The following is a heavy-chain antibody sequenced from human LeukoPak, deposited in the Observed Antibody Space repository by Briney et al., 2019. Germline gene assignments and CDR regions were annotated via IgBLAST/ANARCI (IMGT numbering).Heavy chain of an antibody. V-gene: IGHV4-4*07. CDR1: GGSISSYY. Sequence: SETLSLTCTVSGGSISSYYWSWIRQPAGKGLEWIGRIYTSGSTNYNPSLKSRVTMSVDTSKSQFSLKLSSVTAADTAVYYCARVFDYGDESPGYYYGMDVWGQGTTVTVSS. CDR2: IYTSGST. CDR3: ARVFDYGDESPGYYYGMDV. J-gene: IGHJ6*02. D-gene: IGHD4-17*01.